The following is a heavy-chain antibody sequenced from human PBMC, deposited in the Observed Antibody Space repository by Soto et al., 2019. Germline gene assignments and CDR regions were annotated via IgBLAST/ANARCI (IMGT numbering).Heavy chain of an antibody. CDR3: ARAATGSYHSAY. D-gene: IGHD3-10*01. CDR2: IAPHSGRT. CDR1: GYAFTSYG. J-gene: IGHJ4*02. V-gene: IGHV1-18*04. Sequence: QVQLVQSGPEVKNPGASVRVSCVASGYAFTSYGVNWVRQAPGQGLEWMGWIAPHSGRTTYLPKFQGRVTMTADVSTNTVYLELRGLKSDDTGIYFCARAATGSYHSAYWGQGTVVTVSS.